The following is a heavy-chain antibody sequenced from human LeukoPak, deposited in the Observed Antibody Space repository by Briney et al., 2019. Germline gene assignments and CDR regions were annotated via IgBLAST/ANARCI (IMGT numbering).Heavy chain of an antibody. D-gene: IGHD3-22*01. Sequence: GGSLRLSCAASGFTFGNDWMSWVRQAPGKGLEWVANIKEDGSEKDYVDSVKGRFTISRDNAKNSLYLQMTSLRAEDTAMYYCARDRIVNWDQGALVTVSS. CDR3: ARDRIVN. CDR2: IKEDGSEK. J-gene: IGHJ4*02. V-gene: IGHV3-7*01. CDR1: GFTFGNDW.